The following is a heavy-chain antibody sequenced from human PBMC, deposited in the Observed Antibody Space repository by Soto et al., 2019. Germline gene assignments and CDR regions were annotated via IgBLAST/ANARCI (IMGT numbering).Heavy chain of an antibody. CDR3: ARALGYSHGNWFDP. V-gene: IGHV4-59*01. CDR2: IYYSGST. CDR1: GGSISSYY. J-gene: IGHJ5*02. D-gene: IGHD5-18*01. Sequence: PSETLSLTCTVSGGSISSYYWSWIRQPPGKGLEWIGYIYYSGSTNYNPSLKSRVTISVDTSKNQFSLKLSSVTAADTAVYYCARALGYSHGNWFDPWGQGTLVT.